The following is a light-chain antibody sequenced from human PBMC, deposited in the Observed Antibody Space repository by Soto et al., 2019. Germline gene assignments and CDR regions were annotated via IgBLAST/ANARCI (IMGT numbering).Light chain of an antibody. CDR1: QSISIY. CDR3: QQSYSSPYT. J-gene: IGKJ2*01. CDR2: AAS. V-gene: IGKV1-39*01. Sequence: DIQMTQLPSSLSASVGDRDTITCRASQSISIYLNWYQQKPGKAPELLIYAASSLQSGVPSRFSGSGSGTDFTLTISSLQPEDFATYYCQQSYSSPYTFGQGTKLEIK.